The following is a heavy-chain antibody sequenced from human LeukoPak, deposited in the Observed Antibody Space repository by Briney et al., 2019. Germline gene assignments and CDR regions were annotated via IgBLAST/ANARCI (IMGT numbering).Heavy chain of an antibody. J-gene: IGHJ6*03. CDR3: ARDAQKRIPRNYDFWSGLEDYYYYYMDV. D-gene: IGHD3-3*01. CDR1: GGSFSGYY. Sequence: SETLSLTCAVYGGSFSGYYWSWIRQPPGKGLEWIGEINHSGSTNYNPSLKSRDTISVDTSKNQFSLKLSSVTAADTAVYYCARDAQKRIPRNYDFWSGLEDYYYYYMDVWGKGTTVTVSS. CDR2: INHSGST. V-gene: IGHV4-34*01.